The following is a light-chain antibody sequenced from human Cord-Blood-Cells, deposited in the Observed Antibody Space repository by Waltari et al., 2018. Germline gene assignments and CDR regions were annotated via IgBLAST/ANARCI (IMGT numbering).Light chain of an antibody. J-gene: IGLJ3*02. CDR3: QVWDGSRDHWV. Sequence: SYVLTPPPSLSVAPGKTARITCGGNNIGSTSGHWYQQKRGQAPVLVIYYDSDRPSGIPERFSGSNVWNTATLTSSRGEAVDAADYCCQVWDGSRDHWVVGGGTKLTVL. CDR2: YDS. V-gene: IGLV3-21*04. CDR1: NIGSTS.